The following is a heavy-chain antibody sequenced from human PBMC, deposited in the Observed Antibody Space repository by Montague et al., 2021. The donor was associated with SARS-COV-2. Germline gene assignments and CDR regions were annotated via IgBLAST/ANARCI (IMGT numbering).Heavy chain of an antibody. V-gene: IGHV3-9*01. J-gene: IGHJ2*01. Sequence: SLRLSCAASGFIFDDYAMHWVRQAPGKGLEWVSGITWKSGRIAYADSVKGRFTVSRDNAKNSLYLQINSLRAEDTALYYCAKDARKWELLPSYWYFDLWGRGTLVTVSS. D-gene: IGHD1-26*01. CDR1: GFIFDDYA. CDR2: ITWKSGRI. CDR3: AKDARKWELLPSYWYFDL.